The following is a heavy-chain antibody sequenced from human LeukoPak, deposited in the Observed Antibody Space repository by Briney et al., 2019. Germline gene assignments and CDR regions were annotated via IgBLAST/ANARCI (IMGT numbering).Heavy chain of an antibody. D-gene: IGHD6-19*01. Sequence: GGSLRLSCAASGFTFSSYGMHWVRQAPGKGLEWVAVISYDGSNKYYADSVKGRFTISRDNSKNTLYLQMNSLRAEDTAVYYCAKGGIAVAVQPIDYWGQETLVTVSS. V-gene: IGHV3-30*18. CDR2: ISYDGSNK. CDR3: AKGGIAVAVQPIDY. CDR1: GFTFSSYG. J-gene: IGHJ4*02.